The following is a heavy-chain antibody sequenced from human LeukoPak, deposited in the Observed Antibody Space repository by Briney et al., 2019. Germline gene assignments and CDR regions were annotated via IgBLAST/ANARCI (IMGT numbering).Heavy chain of an antibody. D-gene: IGHD2-8*01. CDR2: INPNSGGT. Sequence: ASVKVSCKASGYTFTGPYIHWMRQAPGQGLEWMAWINPNSGGTKYAQKFQGRVTVIRDTSTSTAYMELSGLRADDTATYYCARVEYCTKGVCINFDLWGQGTLVAVSS. CDR1: GYTFTGPY. J-gene: IGHJ4*02. V-gene: IGHV1-2*02. CDR3: ARVEYCTKGVCINFDL.